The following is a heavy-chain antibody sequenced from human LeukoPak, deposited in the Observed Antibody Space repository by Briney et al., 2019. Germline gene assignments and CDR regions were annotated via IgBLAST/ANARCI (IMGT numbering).Heavy chain of an antibody. CDR3: AGGYGSGSYSLH. V-gene: IGHV3-33*01. D-gene: IGHD3-10*01. CDR2: IWYDGSNQ. CDR1: GFTSSSYG. Sequence: GGSLRLSCAASGFTSSSYGMHWVRQAPGKGLEWVALIWYDGSNQNYADSVKGRFTISRDNSKNTLYLQMNSLRAEDTAVYYCAGGYGSGSYSLHWGQGTLVTVSS. J-gene: IGHJ4*02.